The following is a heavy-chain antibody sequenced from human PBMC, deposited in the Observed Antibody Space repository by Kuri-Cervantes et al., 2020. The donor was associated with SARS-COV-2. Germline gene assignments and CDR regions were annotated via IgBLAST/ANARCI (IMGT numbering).Heavy chain of an antibody. CDR1: GFAFSNFT. D-gene: IGHD3-16*01. J-gene: IGHJ5*01. V-gene: IGHV3-21*01. CDR2: IGSSRGSK. CDR3: VRDLNWAFDF. Sequence: GESLKISCAASGFAFSNFTLNWVRQAPGKGLEWVSSIGSSRGSKYFADSVKGRFTISRGNAEDSLYLQMSSLRAEDTAFYYCVRDLNWAFDFWGQGTLVTVSS.